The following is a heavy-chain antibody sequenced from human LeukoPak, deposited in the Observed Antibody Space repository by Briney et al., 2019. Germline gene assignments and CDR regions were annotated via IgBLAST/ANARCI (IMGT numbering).Heavy chain of an antibody. Sequence: GGSLRLSCAASGFTFSGVAMHWVRQASGKGLEWVGHIRSKANSYATVYAASVNGRFTISRDDSKITAYLQMNSLKTEDTAVYFCSAAGPAAFAYWGQGTLVTVSS. CDR3: SAAGPAAFAY. CDR2: IRSKANSYAT. CDR1: GFTFSGVA. J-gene: IGHJ4*02. V-gene: IGHV3-73*01. D-gene: IGHD2-2*01.